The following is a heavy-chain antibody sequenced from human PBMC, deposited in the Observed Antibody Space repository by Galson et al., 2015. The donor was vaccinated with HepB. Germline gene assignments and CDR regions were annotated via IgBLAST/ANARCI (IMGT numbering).Heavy chain of an antibody. V-gene: IGHV1-69*13. D-gene: IGHD3-10*01. CDR1: GGTFSSYA. CDR2: IIPIFGTA. J-gene: IGHJ3*01. Sequence: SVKVSCKASGGTFSSYAISWVRQAPGQGLEWMGGIIPIFGTANYAQKFQGRVTITADESTSTAYMELSSLRSEDTAVYYCAKDQIPYNGQHDAFDVWGQGTMVTVSS. CDR3: AKDQIPYNGQHDAFDV.